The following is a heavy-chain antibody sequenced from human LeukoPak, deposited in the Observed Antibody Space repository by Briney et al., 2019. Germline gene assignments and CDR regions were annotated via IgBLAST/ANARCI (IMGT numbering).Heavy chain of an antibody. CDR1: GFTFSDFA. V-gene: IGHV3-23*01. J-gene: IGHJ3*02. D-gene: IGHD5/OR15-5a*01. Sequence: GGSLRLSCLASGFTFSDFAMNWVCQAPGKGREWVSHVGGGGSHTYYADSVKGRLTITRDVAKTTLYLQLSSLSADYAAVYFCAKDMVQRNGVYDPFDIWGPGTMVTVSS. CDR2: VGGGGSHT. CDR3: AKDMVQRNGVYDPFDI.